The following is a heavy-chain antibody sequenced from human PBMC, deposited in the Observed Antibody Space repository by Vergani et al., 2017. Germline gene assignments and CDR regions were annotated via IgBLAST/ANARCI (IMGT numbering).Heavy chain of an antibody. CDR1: GFMFRNYG. CDR3: AKDQYYDTRGYSSLYY. Sequence: QVQLVESGGSVVQPGGSLRLSCVASGFMFRNYGMHWVRQAPGKGLEWVAFIRNDGSNQDYVDSVKGRVTISRDNSKNILYLQMNSLRAEDTAVYYCAKDQYYDTRGYSSLYYWGQGTQVTVSS. CDR2: IRNDGSNQ. D-gene: IGHD3-22*01. V-gene: IGHV3-30*02. J-gene: IGHJ4*02.